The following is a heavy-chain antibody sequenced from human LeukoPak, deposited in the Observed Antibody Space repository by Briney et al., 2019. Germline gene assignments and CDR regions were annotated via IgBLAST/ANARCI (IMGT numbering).Heavy chain of an antibody. CDR1: GGSMSSYY. CDR3: ARIGASSWYEDY. J-gene: IGHJ4*02. Sequence: SETLSLTCTVSGGSMSSYYWSWIRQPAGKGLEWIGRIYTSGSTNYNPSLKSRVTMSVDTSKNQFSLKLSSVTAADTAVYYCARIGASSWYEDYWGQGTLVTVSS. D-gene: IGHD6-13*01. CDR2: IYTSGST. V-gene: IGHV4-4*07.